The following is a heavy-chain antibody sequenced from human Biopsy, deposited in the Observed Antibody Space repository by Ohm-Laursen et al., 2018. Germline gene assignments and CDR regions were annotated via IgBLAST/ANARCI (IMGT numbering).Heavy chain of an antibody. CDR1: GGSISSNY. CDR3: ARHFYDNFGPTPFDAFDL. Sequence: SETLPLTCIVSGGSISSNYWSWIRQPPGKGLEWIGYINDNGNTNYNPSLKSRVTISVDTSMNQFSLKLKSVTAADTALYFCARHFYDNFGPTPFDAFDLWGQGTLVTVSA. CDR2: INDNGNT. D-gene: IGHD3-22*01. J-gene: IGHJ3*01. V-gene: IGHV4-59*12.